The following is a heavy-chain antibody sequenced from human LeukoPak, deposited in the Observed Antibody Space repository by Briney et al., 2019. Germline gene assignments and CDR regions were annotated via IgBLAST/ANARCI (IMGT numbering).Heavy chain of an antibody. J-gene: IGHJ4*02. Sequence: PGGSLRLSCAASGFTFDDYGMSWVRQAPGKGLEWVSGINWNGGSTGYADSVKGRFTISRDNAKNSLYLQMNSLSAEDTALYYCARASYYYDSSGYYAGDYWGQGTLVTVSS. V-gene: IGHV3-20*04. CDR2: INWNGGST. CDR1: GFTFDDYG. D-gene: IGHD3-22*01. CDR3: ARASYYYDSSGYYAGDY.